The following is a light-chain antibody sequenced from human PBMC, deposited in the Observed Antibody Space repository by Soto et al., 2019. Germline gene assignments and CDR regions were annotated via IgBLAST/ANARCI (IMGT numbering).Light chain of an antibody. CDR2: AVS. Sequence: QSALTQPASMSGSPGQSITISCTGTSSDVGGYNFVSWYQHHPGKAPKLMIFAVSNRPSGVSNRFSGSKSGNTASLTISGLQAEDEAAYYCSSYTSSSTVVFGGGTKLTVL. CDR1: SSDVGGYNF. CDR3: SSYTSSSTVV. J-gene: IGLJ2*01. V-gene: IGLV2-14*01.